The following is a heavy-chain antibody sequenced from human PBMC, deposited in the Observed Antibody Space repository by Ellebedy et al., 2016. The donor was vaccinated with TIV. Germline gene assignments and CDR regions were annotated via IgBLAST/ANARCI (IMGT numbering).Heavy chain of an antibody. CDR2: IKSKTDGGTT. CDR3: MVFERSGSFDY. Sequence: GESLKISCAASGFTFSNAWMSWVRQAPGKGLEWVGRIKSKTDGGTTDYAAPVKGRFTISRDDSKNTLYLQMNSLKTEDTAMYFCMVFERSGSFDYWGQGTLVVVSS. D-gene: IGHD3-22*01. CDR1: GFTFSNAW. J-gene: IGHJ4*02. V-gene: IGHV3-15*01.